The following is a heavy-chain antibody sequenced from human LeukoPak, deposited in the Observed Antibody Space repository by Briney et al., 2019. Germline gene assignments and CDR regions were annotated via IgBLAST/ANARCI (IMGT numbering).Heavy chain of an antibody. V-gene: IGHV3-48*03. D-gene: IGHD3-9*01. CDR1: GFTFSSCE. CDR2: SSSSGSTI. J-gene: IGHJ4*02. CDR3: AIFFMLRYFDWLPDFDY. Sequence: PGGTLRLSCAASGFTFSSCEKNWARQAPGPGLELDSYSSSSGSTINYADFVKGRVTISRDNAKNSLYLQTNSLRAEYTAVYYCAIFFMLRYFDWLPDFDYWGQGTLVTVSS.